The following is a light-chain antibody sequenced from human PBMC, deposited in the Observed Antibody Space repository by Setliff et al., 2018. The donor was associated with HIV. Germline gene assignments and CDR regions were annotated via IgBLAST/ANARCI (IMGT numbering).Light chain of an antibody. V-gene: IGLV2-14*03. J-gene: IGLJ1*01. Sequence: QSALTQPASVPGFPGQSITISCTGSSSDVGSYNYVSWYQQHPGKAPKLMISDVSKRPSGVSNRFSGSKSGNTASLTISGLQAEDEADYYCSSYTSSSPPYVFGTGTKVTVL. CDR1: SSDVGSYNY. CDR2: DVS. CDR3: SSYTSSSPPYV.